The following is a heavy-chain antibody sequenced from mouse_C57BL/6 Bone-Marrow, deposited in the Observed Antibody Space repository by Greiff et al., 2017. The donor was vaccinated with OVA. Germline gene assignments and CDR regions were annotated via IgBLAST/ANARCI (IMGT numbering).Heavy chain of an antibody. CDR2: IYPGSGST. V-gene: IGHV1-55*01. Sequence: VQLQQPGAELVKPGASVKMSCKASGYTFTSYWITWVKQRPGQGLEWIGDIYPGSGSTKYNEKFKSKATLTVDTSSSTAYMQLSSLTSEDSAVYYCARGTTVVAHFDYWGQGTTLTVSS. D-gene: IGHD1-1*01. CDR1: GYTFTSYW. J-gene: IGHJ2*01. CDR3: ARGTTVVAHFDY.